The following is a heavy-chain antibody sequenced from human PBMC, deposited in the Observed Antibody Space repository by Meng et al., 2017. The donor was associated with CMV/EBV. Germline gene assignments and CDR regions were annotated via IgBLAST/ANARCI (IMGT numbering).Heavy chain of an antibody. Sequence: QVQLGQAGAGVKKPGASVKVSSKASGYTFTSDGISGVRQAPGQGLEWMGWISAYNGNTNYAQKLQGRVTMTTDTSTSTAYMELRSLRSDDTAVYYCARDPLFGGGGRFDLWGRGTLVTVSS. CDR3: ARDPLFGGGGRFDL. CDR2: ISAYNGNT. D-gene: IGHD3-10*01. V-gene: IGHV1-18*01. J-gene: IGHJ2*01. CDR1: GYTFTSDG.